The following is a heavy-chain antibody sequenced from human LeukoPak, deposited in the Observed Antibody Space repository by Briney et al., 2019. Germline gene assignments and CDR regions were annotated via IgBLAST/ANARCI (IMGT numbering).Heavy chain of an antibody. CDR3: ARLLNYYLAY. CDR2: ISSDGSIT. CDR1: GFTFSTYW. J-gene: IGHJ4*02. V-gene: IGHV3-74*01. D-gene: IGHD3-10*01. Sequence: GGSLRLSCAASGFTFSTYWMNWVRQAPGKGLVWVSRISSDGSITGYADSVKGRFTISRDNAKNTLYLQMNSLRAEDTAVYYCARLLNYYLAYWGQRTLVTVSS.